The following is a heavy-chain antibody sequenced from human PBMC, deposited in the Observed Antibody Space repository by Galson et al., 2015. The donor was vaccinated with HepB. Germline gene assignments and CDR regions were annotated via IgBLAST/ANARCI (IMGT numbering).Heavy chain of an antibody. Sequence: SLRLSCAASGFTVRSNYMSWVRQAPGKGLEWVSVIYSGGNTYYADSVKGRFTISRDNSKSTLYLQMNSLRAEDTAIYYCARACGGDCYSSMRNWYFDLWGRGTQVTVSS. V-gene: IGHV3-53*01. CDR2: IYSGGNT. CDR3: ARACGGDCYSSMRNWYFDL. J-gene: IGHJ2*01. D-gene: IGHD2-21*01. CDR1: GFTVRSNY.